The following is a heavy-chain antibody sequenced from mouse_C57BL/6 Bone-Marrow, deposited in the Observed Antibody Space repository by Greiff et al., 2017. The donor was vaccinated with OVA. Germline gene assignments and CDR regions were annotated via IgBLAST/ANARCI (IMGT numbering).Heavy chain of an antibody. CDR3: ARSCTVIDRARAMDY. CDR1: GYTFTSYW. V-gene: IGHV1-55*01. CDR2: LYPGSGST. J-gene: IGHJ4*01. Sequence: VKLQQPGAELVKPGASVKMSCKASGYTFTSYWITWVKQRPGQGLEWIGDLYPGSGSTNYNEKFKSKATLTVDTSSSTAYMQLSSLTSEDSAVYYCARSCTVIDRARAMDYWGQGTSVTVSS. D-gene: IGHD3-1*01.